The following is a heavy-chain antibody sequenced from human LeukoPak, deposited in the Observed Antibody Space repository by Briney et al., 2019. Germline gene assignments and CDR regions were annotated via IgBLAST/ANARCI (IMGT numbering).Heavy chain of an antibody. V-gene: IGHV1-69*13. Sequence: SVKVSCKASGGTFSSYAISWVRQAPGQGLEWMGGVIPIFGTANYAQKFQGRVTITADESTSTAYMELSSLRSEDTAVYYCARLGDYGDYYFDDWGQGTLVTVSS. J-gene: IGHJ4*02. D-gene: IGHD4-17*01. CDR2: VIPIFGTA. CDR1: GGTFSSYA. CDR3: ARLGDYGDYYFDD.